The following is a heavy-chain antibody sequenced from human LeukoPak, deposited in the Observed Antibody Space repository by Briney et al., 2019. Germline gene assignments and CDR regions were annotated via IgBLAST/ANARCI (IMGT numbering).Heavy chain of an antibody. CDR1: GFTFSSYA. CDR3: ARPRWAAAGTRGVVLDY. J-gene: IGHJ4*02. D-gene: IGHD6-13*01. CDR2: ISYDGSNK. V-gene: IGHV3-30-3*01. Sequence: GGSLGLSCAASGFTFSSYAMHWVRQAPGKGLEWVAVISYDGSNKYYADSVKGRFTISRDNSKNTLYLQMNSLRAEDTAVYYCARPRWAAAGTRGVVLDYWGQGTLVTVSS.